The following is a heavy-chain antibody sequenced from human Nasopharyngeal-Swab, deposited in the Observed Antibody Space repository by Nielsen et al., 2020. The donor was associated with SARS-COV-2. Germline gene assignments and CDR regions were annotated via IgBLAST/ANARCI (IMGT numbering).Heavy chain of an antibody. CDR1: GFTFSSYA. J-gene: IGHJ4*02. Sequence: GESLKISCAASGFTFSSYAMHWVRQAPGKGLEWVAVISYDGSNKYYADSVKGRFTISRDNSKNTLYLQMNSLRVEDTVVYYCARDPDDYVWGGEGVFDYWGQGTLVTVSS. CDR2: ISYDGSNK. CDR3: ARDPDDYVWGGEGVFDY. D-gene: IGHD3-16*01. V-gene: IGHV3-30-3*01.